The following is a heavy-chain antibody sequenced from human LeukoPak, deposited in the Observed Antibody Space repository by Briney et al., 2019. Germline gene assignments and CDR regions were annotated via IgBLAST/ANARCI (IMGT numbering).Heavy chain of an antibody. CDR2: IYYSGST. CDR3: ARHPNRIAAAGTIDY. CDR1: GGSISSSTYY. V-gene: IGHV4-39*01. Sequence: PSETLPLTCTVSGGSISSSTYYWGWIRQPPGKGLEWIGTIYYSGSTYYNPSLKSRVTISVDTSKNQFSLKLSSVTAADTAVYYCARHPNRIAAAGTIDYWGQGTLVTVSS. D-gene: IGHD6-13*01. J-gene: IGHJ4*02.